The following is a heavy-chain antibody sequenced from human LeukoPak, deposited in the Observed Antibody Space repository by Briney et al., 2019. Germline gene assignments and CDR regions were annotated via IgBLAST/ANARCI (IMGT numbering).Heavy chain of an antibody. CDR2: MNPNSSNT. D-gene: IGHD6-13*01. CDR1: GYTFTSYD. V-gene: IGHV1-8*03. J-gene: IGHJ4*02. Sequence: GASVKVSCKASGYTFTSYDINWVRQATGQGLEWMGWMNPNSSNTGYAQKFQGRVTITRNTSISTAYMELSSLRSEDTAVYYCARVSSSSWYVDYWGQGTLVTVSS. CDR3: ARVSSSSWYVDY.